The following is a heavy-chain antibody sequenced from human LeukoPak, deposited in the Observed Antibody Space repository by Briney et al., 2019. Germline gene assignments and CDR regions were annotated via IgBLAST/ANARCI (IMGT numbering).Heavy chain of an antibody. Sequence: SETLSLTCTVSGYSISSGYYWGWIRQPPGKGLEWIGSIYHSGSTYYNPSPKSRITISVDPSTNPFSLKLSSVTAADTAVYYCARSSITIFGVVLDYWGQGTLVTVSS. CDR3: ARSSITIFGVVLDY. CDR1: GYSISSGYY. J-gene: IGHJ4*02. CDR2: IYHSGST. D-gene: IGHD3-3*01. V-gene: IGHV4-38-2*02.